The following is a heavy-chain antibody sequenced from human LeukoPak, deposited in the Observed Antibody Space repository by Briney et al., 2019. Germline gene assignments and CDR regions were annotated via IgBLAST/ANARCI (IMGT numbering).Heavy chain of an antibody. D-gene: IGHD3-10*01. Sequence: PGGSLRLSCAASGFTFSSYVMHWVRQPPGKGLEWVAVISYDGTDKYYADSVKGRFTISRDNSKNTLYLQMNSLRPEDTAVYYCARVSSALTLMVRGGLKVWGQGTTVTVSS. CDR2: ISYDGTDK. CDR3: ARVSSALTLMVRGGLKV. CDR1: GFTFSSYV. J-gene: IGHJ6*02. V-gene: IGHV3-30*04.